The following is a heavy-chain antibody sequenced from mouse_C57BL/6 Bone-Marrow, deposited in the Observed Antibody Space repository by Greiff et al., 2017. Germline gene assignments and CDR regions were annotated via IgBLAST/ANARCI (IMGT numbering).Heavy chain of an antibody. V-gene: IGHV1-54*01. D-gene: IGHD1-1*01. CDR3: AREDFFTTVVDY. J-gene: IGHJ2*01. CDR2: INPGSGGT. Sequence: QVQLKESGAELVRPGTSVKVSCKASGYAFTNYLIEWVKQRPGQGLEWIGVINPGSGGTNYNEKFKGKATLTADKSSSTAYMQLSSLTSEDSAVYFCAREDFFTTVVDYWGQGTTLTVSS. CDR1: GYAFTNYL.